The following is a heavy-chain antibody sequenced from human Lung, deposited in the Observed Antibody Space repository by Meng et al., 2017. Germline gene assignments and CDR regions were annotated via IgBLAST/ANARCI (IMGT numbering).Heavy chain of an antibody. V-gene: IGHV3-21*01. CDR3: ARFETVGVATGDF. D-gene: IGHD2-15*01. J-gene: IGHJ4*02. CDR1: GFTFSNYS. Sequence: EVQLVESGGGLVTPGGSVRLAGAASGFTFSNYSMNWVRQAPGKELEWVSSISSDSRYIFYADSVKGRFTISRDNGKKLLYLQMNSLSPEDTAVFYCARFETVGVATGDFWGQGTLVTVSS. CDR2: ISSDSRYI.